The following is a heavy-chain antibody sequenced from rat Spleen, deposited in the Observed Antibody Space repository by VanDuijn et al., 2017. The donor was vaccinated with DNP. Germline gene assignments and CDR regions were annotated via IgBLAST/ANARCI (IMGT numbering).Heavy chain of an antibody. D-gene: IGHD1-2*01. CDR1: GYSITSNY. Sequence: EVQFQESGPGLVKSSQSLSLTCSVTGYSITSNYWGWIRKFPGNKLEWMGYINSAGSTNYNPSLKSRISITRDTSKNQFFLQVNSVTTEDTATYYCARERYYYYSGFDYWGQGVMVTVSS. CDR2: INSAGST. CDR3: ARERYYYYSGFDY. V-gene: IGHV3-3*01. J-gene: IGHJ2*01.